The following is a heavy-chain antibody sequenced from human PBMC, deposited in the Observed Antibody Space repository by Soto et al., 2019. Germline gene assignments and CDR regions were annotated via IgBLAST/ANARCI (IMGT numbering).Heavy chain of an antibody. V-gene: IGHV1-18*04. D-gene: IGHD3-10*01. J-gene: IGHJ5*02. CDR2: ISAYNGNT. CDR3: ARVIMGVSNWCDP. CDR1: GYAFTGYG. Sequence: ASLMVSCKPSGYAFTGYGHSRVRLAPGQGLEWMGWISAYNGNTNYAQKLQGRVTMTTDTSTSTAYMELRSLRSDDTAVYYCARVIMGVSNWCDPWGQGTLVTVSS.